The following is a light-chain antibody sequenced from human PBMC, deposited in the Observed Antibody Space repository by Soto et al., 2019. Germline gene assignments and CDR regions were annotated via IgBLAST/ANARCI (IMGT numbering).Light chain of an antibody. CDR3: QQYGTSPRT. Sequence: EIVLTQSPGTLSLSPGERAALSCRASQSVSSDYLAWYQQKPGQAPRLLMYRTSSRAAGIPDRFSGSGSGTDFTLTISRLEPEDFAVYYCQQYGTSPRTFGQGTKVDIK. J-gene: IGKJ1*01. CDR2: RTS. V-gene: IGKV3-20*01. CDR1: QSVSSDY.